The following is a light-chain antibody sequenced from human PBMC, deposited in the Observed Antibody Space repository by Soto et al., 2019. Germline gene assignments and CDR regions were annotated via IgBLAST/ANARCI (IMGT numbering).Light chain of an antibody. CDR3: QQYNNLPRT. V-gene: IGKV3-15*01. Sequence: EIMMTQSPATLSVSLGDRATISCRASQSVNNNFAWYQQRPGQAPRLLIYDASTMATGIPARFSGSGSGTEFTLTISSLQSEDFAVYYCQQYNNLPRTFGQGTKVEIK. J-gene: IGKJ1*01. CDR1: QSVNNN. CDR2: DAS.